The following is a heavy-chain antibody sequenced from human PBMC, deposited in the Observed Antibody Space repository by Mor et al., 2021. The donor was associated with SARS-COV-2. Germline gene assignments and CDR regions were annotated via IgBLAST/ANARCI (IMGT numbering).Heavy chain of an antibody. V-gene: IGHV4-30-2*04. J-gene: IGHJ6*02. D-gene: IGHD3-10*01. Sequence: RVTISVDTSKNQFSLKLSSVTAADTAVYYCARDGGSGSYFYYYGMDVWGQGTTVAVSS. CDR3: ARDGGSGSYFYYYGMDV.